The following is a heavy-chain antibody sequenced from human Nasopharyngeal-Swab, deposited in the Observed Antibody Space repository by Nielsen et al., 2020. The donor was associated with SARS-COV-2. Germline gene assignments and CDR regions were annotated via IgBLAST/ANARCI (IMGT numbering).Heavy chain of an antibody. CDR3: AREGVAATPYCDY. D-gene: IGHD2-15*01. V-gene: IGHV3-30*19. CDR1: GFIFSSYG. Sequence: GGSLRLSCAASGFIFSSYGMHWVRQAPGKGLEWVAVIWYDGSNKYYADSVKGRFTISRDNSKNTLYLQMNRLRAEDTAVYCAREGVAATPYCDYWGQGTLVTVSS. J-gene: IGHJ4*02. CDR2: IWYDGSNK.